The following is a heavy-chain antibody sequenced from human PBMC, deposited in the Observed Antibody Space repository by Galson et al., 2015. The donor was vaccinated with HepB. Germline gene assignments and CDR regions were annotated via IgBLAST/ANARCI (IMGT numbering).Heavy chain of an antibody. CDR3: ARDDRAYCGKCAFDI. J-gene: IGHJ3*02. V-gene: IGHV3-30-3*01. D-gene: IGHD2-21*01. CDR2: ISYDGSNK. CDR1: GFTFSSYA. Sequence: SLRLSCAASGFTFSSYAMHWVRQAPGKGLEWVAVISYDGSNKYYADSVKGRFTISRDNSKNTLYLQMNSLRAEDTAVYYCARDDRAYCGKCAFDIWGQGTMVTVSS.